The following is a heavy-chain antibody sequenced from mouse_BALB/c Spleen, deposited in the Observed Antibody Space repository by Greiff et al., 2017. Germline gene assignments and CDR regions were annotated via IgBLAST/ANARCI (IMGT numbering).Heavy chain of an antibody. J-gene: IGHJ3*01. V-gene: IGHV1S135*01. CDR2: IDPYNGGT. CDR3: ARSPNDYGYDAWFAY. Sequence: EVQLQESGPELVKPGASVKVSCKASGYAFTSYNMYWVKQSHGKSLEWIGYIDPYNGGTSYNQKFKGKATLTVDKSSSTAYMHLNSLTSEDSAVYYCARSPNDYGYDAWFAYWGQGTLVTVSA. CDR1: GYAFTSYN. D-gene: IGHD1-2*01.